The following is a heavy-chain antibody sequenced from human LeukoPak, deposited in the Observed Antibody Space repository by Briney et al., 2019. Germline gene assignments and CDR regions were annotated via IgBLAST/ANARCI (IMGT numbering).Heavy chain of an antibody. D-gene: IGHD3-16*01. CDR3: ATLREDYVWGSPPSS. CDR1: GGTFSRYA. Sequence: GSSVKVSCKASGGTFSRYAISWVRQAPGQGLEWMGGIIPIFGTANYAQKFQGRVTITADESTSTAYMGLSSLRSEDTAVYYCATLREDYVWGSPPSSWGQGTLVTVSS. V-gene: IGHV1-69*01. J-gene: IGHJ5*02. CDR2: IIPIFGTA.